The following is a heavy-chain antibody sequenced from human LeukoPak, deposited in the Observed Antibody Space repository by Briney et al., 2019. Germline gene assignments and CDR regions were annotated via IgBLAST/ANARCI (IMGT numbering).Heavy chain of an antibody. CDR1: GGSISSSSYY. CDR2: IYYSGST. Sequence: SETLSLTCTVSGGSISSSSYYWGWIRQPPGKGLEWIGSIYYSGSTYYNPSLKSRVTISVDTSKNQFSLKLSSVTAADTAVYYCARYRIAAATYWGQGTLVTVSS. D-gene: IGHD6-13*01. V-gene: IGHV4-39*01. J-gene: IGHJ4*02. CDR3: ARYRIAAATY.